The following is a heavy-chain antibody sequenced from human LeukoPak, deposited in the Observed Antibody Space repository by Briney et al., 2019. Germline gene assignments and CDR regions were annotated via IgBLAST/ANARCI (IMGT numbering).Heavy chain of an antibody. Sequence: PSQTLSLTCAVSGGSLSSGGSAWNWIRQPPGRGLEWIGYIYHSGSTYYNPSLKSRVTISVDRSKNQFSLKLSSVTAADTAVYYCARGNGDYVQLIDYWGQGTLVTVSS. CDR1: GGSLSSGGSA. D-gene: IGHD4-17*01. V-gene: IGHV4-30-2*01. J-gene: IGHJ4*02. CDR2: IYHSGST. CDR3: ARGNGDYVQLIDY.